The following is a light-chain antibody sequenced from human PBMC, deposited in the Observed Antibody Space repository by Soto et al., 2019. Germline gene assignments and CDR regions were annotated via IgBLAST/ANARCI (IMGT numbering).Light chain of an antibody. V-gene: IGLV2-23*02. J-gene: IGLJ1*01. CDR2: EVS. CDR1: SSDVGSYNL. CDR3: CSYAGSSSLYV. Sequence: QSALTQPASVSGSPGQSITISCTGTSSDVGSYNLVSWYQQHLGKAPKLMIYEVSKRPSGVSNRFSGSKSGNTASLTISGLQAEDEADYYCCSYAGSSSLYVFGTGTKVTV.